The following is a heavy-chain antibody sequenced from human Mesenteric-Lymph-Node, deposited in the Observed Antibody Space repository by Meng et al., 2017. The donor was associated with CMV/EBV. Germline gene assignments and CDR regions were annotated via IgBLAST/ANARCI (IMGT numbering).Heavy chain of an antibody. Sequence: GESLKISCAASGFTFSDYYMSWIRQAPGKGLEWVAYISTSGSIIYYADSVKGRFTVSRDNAKNSVFLHMNRLRAEDTAVYYCARADFSSGFYSFDYWGPGTPVTVSS. CDR3: ARADFSSGFYSFDY. V-gene: IGHV3-11*04. CDR1: GFTFSDYY. J-gene: IGHJ4*02. D-gene: IGHD3-3*01. CDR2: ISTSGSII.